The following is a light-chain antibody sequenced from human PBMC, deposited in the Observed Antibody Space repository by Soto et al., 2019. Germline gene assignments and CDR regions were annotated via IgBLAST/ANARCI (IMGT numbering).Light chain of an antibody. Sequence: AIQLTQSPSSLSASVGDRVTITCRAGQGISSALAWYQQKPGKAPKLLIYDASSLESGVPSRFSGSGSGTDFTLTISSLQPEDFATYYCQQFNSYPTFGQGTKVEIK. V-gene: IGKV1-13*02. CDR1: QGISSA. J-gene: IGKJ1*01. CDR2: DAS. CDR3: QQFNSYPT.